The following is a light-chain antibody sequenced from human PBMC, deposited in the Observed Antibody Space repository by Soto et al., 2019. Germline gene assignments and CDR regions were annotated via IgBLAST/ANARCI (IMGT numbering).Light chain of an antibody. V-gene: IGKV2-30*02. Sequence: DIVITQSPLSLPFTLGQPASISCISSQILVHIDGNTYLNWYQQRPGQSPRRLIYRVSNRDSGVPDRFSGSGSATDFTLKISRVEAEDVGVYYCMQGTYRRTFGQGTKVDIK. CDR2: RVS. CDR1: QILVHIDGNTY. CDR3: MQGTYRRT. J-gene: IGKJ1*01.